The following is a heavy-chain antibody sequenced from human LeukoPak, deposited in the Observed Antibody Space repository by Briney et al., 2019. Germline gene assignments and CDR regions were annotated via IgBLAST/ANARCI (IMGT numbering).Heavy chain of an antibody. D-gene: IGHD6-19*01. V-gene: IGHV3-20*04. Sequence: GSLRLSCAASGFSFSDYGMSWVRQAPGKGLEWVSGINWNGGSTGYADSVKGRFTISRDNAKNSLYLQMNSLRAEDTALYYCARGDDSSGWYYFDYWGQGTLVTVSS. CDR3: ARGDDSSGWYYFDY. J-gene: IGHJ4*02. CDR2: INWNGGST. CDR1: GFSFSDYG.